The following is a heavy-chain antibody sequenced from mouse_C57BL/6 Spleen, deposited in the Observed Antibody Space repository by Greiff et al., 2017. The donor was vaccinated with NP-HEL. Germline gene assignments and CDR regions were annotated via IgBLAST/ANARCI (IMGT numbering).Heavy chain of an antibody. CDR3: SRNRGNYYGSRYAMDY. V-gene: IGHV1-53*01. CDR2: INPSNGGT. Sequence: QVQLQQSGTELVKPGASVKLSCKASGYTFTSYWMHWVKQRPGQGLEWIGNINPSNGGTNYNEKFKSKATLTVDKSSSTAYMQLSSLTSEDSAVYYCSRNRGNYYGSRYAMDYWGQGTSVTVSS. J-gene: IGHJ4*01. CDR1: GYTFTSYW. D-gene: IGHD1-1*01.